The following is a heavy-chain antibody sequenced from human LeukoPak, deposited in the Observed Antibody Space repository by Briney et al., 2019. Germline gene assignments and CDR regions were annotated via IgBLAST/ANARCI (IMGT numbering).Heavy chain of an antibody. D-gene: IGHD6-13*01. CDR2: ITNSGGNT. J-gene: IGHJ4*02. CDR1: GFTFSSYA. Sequence: GGFLRLSCAASGFTFSSYAMSWVRQAPGKGLEWVSAITNSGGNTYYADSVKGRFTISRDNSKDTLYLQINSLRAEDTAIFYCAKAPMEDSWYLHFDYWGQGTLVTVSS. CDR3: AKAPMEDSWYLHFDY. V-gene: IGHV3-23*01.